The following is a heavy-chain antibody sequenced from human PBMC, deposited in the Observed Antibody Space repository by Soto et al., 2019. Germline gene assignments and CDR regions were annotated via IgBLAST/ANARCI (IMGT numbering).Heavy chain of an antibody. CDR2: IYYSGST. D-gene: IGHD3-10*01. CDR3: ARDRARRGGSGSYYNRWFDP. V-gene: IGHV4-31*03. Sequence: QVQLQESGPGLVKPSQTLSLTCTVSGGSISSGGYYWSWIRQHPGKVLEWLGYIYYSGSTYYNPSLKSRVTISVDTSKNQFSLKLSSVTAADTAVYYCARDRARRGGSGSYYNRWFDPWGQGTLVTVSS. J-gene: IGHJ5*02. CDR1: GGSISSGGYY.